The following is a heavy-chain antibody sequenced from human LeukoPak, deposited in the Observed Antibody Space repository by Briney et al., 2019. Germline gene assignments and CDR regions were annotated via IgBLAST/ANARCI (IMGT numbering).Heavy chain of an antibody. J-gene: IGHJ4*02. CDR3: ARSPYYYDSSASAFYLDY. CDR2: IYYSGST. D-gene: IGHD3-22*01. Sequence: SETLSLTCTVSGGSISSSSYYWGWVRQPPGKGLEWIGSIYYSGSTYYNPSLKSRVTISVDTSKNQFSLKLSSVTAADTAVYYCARSPYYYDSSASAFYLDYWGPGTLVTVSS. V-gene: IGHV4-39*01. CDR1: GGSISSSSYY.